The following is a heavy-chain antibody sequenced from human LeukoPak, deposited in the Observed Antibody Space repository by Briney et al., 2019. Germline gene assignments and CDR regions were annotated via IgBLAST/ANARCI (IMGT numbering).Heavy chain of an antibody. Sequence: GGSLRLSCAASGFAFSSYGMHWVRQAPGKGLEWVAFIRYDGSNKYYADSVKGRFTISRDNSKNTLYLQMNSLRAEDTAVYYCAKDRSIAAAGTLDYWGQGTLVTVSS. CDR1: GFAFSSYG. D-gene: IGHD6-13*01. CDR2: IRYDGSNK. V-gene: IGHV3-30*02. J-gene: IGHJ4*02. CDR3: AKDRSIAAAGTLDY.